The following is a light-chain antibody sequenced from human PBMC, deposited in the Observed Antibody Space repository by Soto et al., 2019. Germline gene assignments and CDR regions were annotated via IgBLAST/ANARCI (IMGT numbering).Light chain of an antibody. J-gene: IGKJ2*01. CDR1: QSIGNS. Sequence: EIVMTQSPASLSVSPGETATLSCRARQSIGNSLAWYQQKPGQAPSLLIYGASTRATGIPARFSGSGSGTEFTLTISSLQSEDSALYYCQQYNNWPPRTFGQGTKLEIK. V-gene: IGKV3-15*01. CDR3: QQYNNWPPRT. CDR2: GAS.